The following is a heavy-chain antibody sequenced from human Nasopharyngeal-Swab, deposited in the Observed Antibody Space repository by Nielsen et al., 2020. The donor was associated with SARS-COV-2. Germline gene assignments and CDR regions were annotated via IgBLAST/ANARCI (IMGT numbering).Heavy chain of an antibody. CDR2: IRSKANSYAT. V-gene: IGHV3-73*01. J-gene: IGHJ6*02. CDR1: GFTFSGSA. CDR3: ARDWDGGAAIFGVGGWYYYYGMDV. Sequence: GESLKISCAASGFTFSGSAMHWVRQASGKGLEWVGRIRSKANSYATAYAASVKGRFTISRDDSKNTAYLQMNSLKTEDTAVYYCARDWDGGAAIFGVGGWYYYYGMDVWGQGTTVTVSS. D-gene: IGHD3-3*01.